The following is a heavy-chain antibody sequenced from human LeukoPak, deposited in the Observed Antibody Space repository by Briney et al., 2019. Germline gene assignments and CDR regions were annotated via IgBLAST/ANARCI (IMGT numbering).Heavy chain of an antibody. D-gene: IGHD2-21*01. CDR1: GSSINSAYY. J-gene: IGHJ4*02. CDR3: ANADSEDFFDF. V-gene: IGHV4-38-2*02. CDR2: IYDDGET. Sequence: SETLSLTCTVSGSSINSAYYWGRIRQPPGKGLEWIGTIYDDGETFYSPSLQSRVAISADASKKQFSLKVRAVTAADTAVYYCANADSEDFFDFWGQGALVTVSS.